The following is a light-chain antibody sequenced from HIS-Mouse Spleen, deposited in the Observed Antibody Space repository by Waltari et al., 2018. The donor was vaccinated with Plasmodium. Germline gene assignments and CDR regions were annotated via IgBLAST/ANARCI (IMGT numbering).Light chain of an antibody. CDR2: AAS. CDR1: QSISNY. J-gene: IGKJ1*01. Sequence: DIQMTQSPSSLSASVGDRVTITCRASQSISNYLNWYQQKPGKAPKFLIYAASTLQSVVPSRFSGGGSGTDFTLTISSLQPEDFATYYCQQSYSTWTFGQGTKVEIK. CDR3: QQSYSTWT. V-gene: IGKV1-39*01.